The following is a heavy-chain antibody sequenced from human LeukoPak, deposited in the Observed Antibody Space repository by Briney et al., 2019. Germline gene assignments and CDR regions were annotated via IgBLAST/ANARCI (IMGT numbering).Heavy chain of an antibody. CDR3: ARGQAYYYDSSGYFY. CDR1: GGTFSSYA. Sequence: ASVKVSCKASGGTFSSYAISWVRQAPGQGLEWMGGIIPIFGTANYAQKFQGRVTITTDESTSTAYMELSSLRSEDTAVYYCARGQAYYYDSSGYFYWGQGTLVTVSS. CDR2: IIPIFGTA. V-gene: IGHV1-69*05. J-gene: IGHJ4*02. D-gene: IGHD3-22*01.